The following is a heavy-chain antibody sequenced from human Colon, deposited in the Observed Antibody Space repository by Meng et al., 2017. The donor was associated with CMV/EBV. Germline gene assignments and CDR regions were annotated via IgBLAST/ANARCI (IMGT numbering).Heavy chain of an antibody. J-gene: IGHJ4*02. CDR2: ISSSGRYI. CDR3: ARGAPPYACNL. D-gene: IGHD2/OR15-2a*01. V-gene: IGHV3-21*01. Sequence: GESLKISCAASGFTFTAYSMNWVRQAPGKGLEWVSFISSSGRYIYYAASVRGRFTVSRDNAKVYLQLNSLGAEDTAVYHCARGAPPYACNLWGQGKLVTVSS. CDR1: GFTFTAYS.